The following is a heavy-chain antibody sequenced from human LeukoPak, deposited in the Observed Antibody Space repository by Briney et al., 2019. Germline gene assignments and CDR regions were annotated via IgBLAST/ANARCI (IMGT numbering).Heavy chain of an antibody. D-gene: IGHD3-22*01. CDR2: IYSGGST. J-gene: IGHJ3*02. CDR1: GFTVSSNY. V-gene: IGHV3-53*01. Sequence: GGSLRLSFAASGFTVSSNYMSWVRQAPGKGLEWVSVIYSGGSTYYADSVKGRFTISRDNSKNTLYLQMNSLRAEDTAVYYCARDWPRPHYYDSSVGDDAFDIWGQGTMVTVSS. CDR3: ARDWPRPHYYDSSVGDDAFDI.